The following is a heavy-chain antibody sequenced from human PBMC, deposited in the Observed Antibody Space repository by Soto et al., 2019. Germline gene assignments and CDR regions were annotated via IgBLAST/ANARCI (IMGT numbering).Heavy chain of an antibody. CDR2: IYYSGNT. Sequence: ETLSLTCTVSGGSIGTYYWSWIRQPPGKGLEWIGYIYYSGNTNYNPSLKRRVSISVDTSKNQFSLKLSSVTAADTAVYYCARLTWIQVWRPNYFDYWAQGTLVPGSS. J-gene: IGHJ4*01. V-gene: IGHV4-59*08. D-gene: IGHD5-18*01. CDR1: GGSIGTYY. CDR3: ARLTWIQVWRPNYFDY.